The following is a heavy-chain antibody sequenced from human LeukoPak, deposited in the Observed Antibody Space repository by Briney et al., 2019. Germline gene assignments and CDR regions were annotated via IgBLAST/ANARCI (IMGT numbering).Heavy chain of an antibody. Sequence: GGSLRLSCAASGFTFSSYAMHWVRQAPGKGLEWVAVISYDGSNQYYADSVKGRFTISRDNSKNTLYLQMNSLRAEDTAVYYCARADVVVVAASPFDYWGQGTLVTVS. D-gene: IGHD2-15*01. CDR1: GFTFSSYA. J-gene: IGHJ4*02. CDR3: ARADVVVVAASPFDY. V-gene: IGHV3-30-3*01. CDR2: ISYDGSNQ.